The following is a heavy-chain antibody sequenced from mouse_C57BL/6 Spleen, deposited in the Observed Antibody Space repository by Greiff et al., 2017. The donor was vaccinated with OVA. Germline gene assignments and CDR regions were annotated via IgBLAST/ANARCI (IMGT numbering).Heavy chain of an antibody. CDR1: GFNIKNTY. CDR3: ARKGLGRRDYYAMDC. V-gene: IGHV14-3*01. CDR2: IDPANGNT. D-gene: IGHD4-1*01. Sequence: VQLQQSVAELVRPGASVKLSCTASGFNIKNTYMHWVKQRPEPGLEGIGRIDPANGNTKYAPKFQGKATITADTSSNTAYLQLSSLTSEDTAIYYSARKGLGRRDYYAMDCWGQGTSVTVSS. J-gene: IGHJ4*01.